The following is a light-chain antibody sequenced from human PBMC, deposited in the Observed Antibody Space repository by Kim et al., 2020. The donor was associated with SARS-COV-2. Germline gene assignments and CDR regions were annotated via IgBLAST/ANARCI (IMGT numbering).Light chain of an antibody. CDR2: GNC. CDR3: QSYGSSLSGSVV. J-gene: IGLJ2*01. Sequence: VDISCTSRRCKRGDGYYEHWYRQLPDPAPTLLFFGNCYRPAGVPDRFSGSNSGTSASLAITGLQAEDEADYYCQSYGSSLSGSVVFGGGTQLTVL. V-gene: IGLV1-40*01. CDR1: RCKRGDGYY.